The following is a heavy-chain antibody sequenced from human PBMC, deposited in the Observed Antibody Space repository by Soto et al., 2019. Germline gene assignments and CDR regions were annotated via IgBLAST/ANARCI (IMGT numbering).Heavy chain of an antibody. Sequence: SHTLSLTCAISGDSVSSNSAAWNWIRQSPSRGLEWLGRTYYRSKWYNDYAVSVKRRITINPDTSKNQFSLPLNSVTPEDTAVYHSERAAGRRFGELLSWRYYSGMDGWGQGTAVTVPS. CDR1: GDSVSSNSAA. J-gene: IGHJ6*02. CDR3: ERAAGRRFGELLSWRYYSGMDG. CDR2: TYYRSKWYN. V-gene: IGHV6-1*01. D-gene: IGHD3-10*01.